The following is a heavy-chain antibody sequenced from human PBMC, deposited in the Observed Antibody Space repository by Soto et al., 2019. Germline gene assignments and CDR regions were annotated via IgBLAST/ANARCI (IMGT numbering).Heavy chain of an antibody. CDR3: ARLAKELANCSGGSCYYDY. J-gene: IGHJ4*02. D-gene: IGHD2-15*01. Sequence: SETLSLTCTVSGGSISSYYWSWIRQPPGKGLEWIGYIYYSGSTNYNPSLKSRVTISVDTSKNQFSLKLSSVTAADTAVYYCARLAKELANCSGGSCYYDYWGQGTLVTVSS. CDR2: IYYSGST. CDR1: GGSISSYY. V-gene: IGHV4-59*08.